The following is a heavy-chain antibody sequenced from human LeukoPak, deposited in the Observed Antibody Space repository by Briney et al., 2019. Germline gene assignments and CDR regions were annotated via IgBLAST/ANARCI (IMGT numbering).Heavy chain of an antibody. D-gene: IGHD6-19*01. CDR1: GYTFTSYG. J-gene: IGHJ4*02. CDR2: ISGYNGNT. CDR3: ARSILGTIAVAATELDY. Sequence: SLKASCAASGYTFTSYGISWVRQAPGQGLEWMGWISGYNGNTNYAQNLQGRVTMSTDTSTSTAYMELRSLRSDDTAVYYCARSILGTIAVAATELDYWGQGTLVTVAS. V-gene: IGHV1-18*01.